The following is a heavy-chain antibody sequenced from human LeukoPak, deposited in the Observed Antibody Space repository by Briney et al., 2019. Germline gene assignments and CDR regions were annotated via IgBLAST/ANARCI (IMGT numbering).Heavy chain of an antibody. V-gene: IGHV3-23*01. CDR1: GFTFSSYA. CDR2: ISGSGGST. J-gene: IGHJ6*02. Sequence: GGSLRLSCAASGFTFSSYAMSWVRQAPGKGPEWVSAISGSGGSTYYAGSVKGRFTISRDNSKNTLYLQMNSLRAEDTAVYYCAKSLFKDYGSGSFSSPRYGMDVWGQGTTVTVSS. D-gene: IGHD3-10*01. CDR3: AKSLFKDYGSGSFSSPRYGMDV.